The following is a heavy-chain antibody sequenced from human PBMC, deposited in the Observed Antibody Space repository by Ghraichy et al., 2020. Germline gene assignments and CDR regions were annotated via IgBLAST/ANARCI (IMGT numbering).Heavy chain of an antibody. CDR1: GGSISSYY. D-gene: IGHD3-3*01. Sequence: SETLSLTCTVSGGSISSYYWSWIRQPPGKGLEWIGYIYYSGSTNYNPSLKSRVTISVDTSKNQFSLKLSSVTAADTAVYYCARGGVWSDYYLDYYYYMDVWGKGTTVTVSS. J-gene: IGHJ6*03. V-gene: IGHV4-59*01. CDR3: ARGGVWSDYYLDYYYYMDV. CDR2: IYYSGST.